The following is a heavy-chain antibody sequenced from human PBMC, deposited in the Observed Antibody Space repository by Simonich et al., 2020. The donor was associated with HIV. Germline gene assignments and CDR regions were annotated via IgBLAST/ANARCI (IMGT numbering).Heavy chain of an antibody. CDR3: ARGFYQRLYYFDY. D-gene: IGHD2-2*01. Sequence: QVQLQQWGAGLLKPSETLSLTCAVYGGSFSGYYWSWIRQPPGRGLEWIGEINHSEITNYNPALKSRVTISVDTSKNQFSLKLSSVTAADTAVYYCARGFYQRLYYFDYWGQGTLVTVSS. CDR1: GGSFSGYY. V-gene: IGHV4-34*01. J-gene: IGHJ4*02. CDR2: INHSEIT.